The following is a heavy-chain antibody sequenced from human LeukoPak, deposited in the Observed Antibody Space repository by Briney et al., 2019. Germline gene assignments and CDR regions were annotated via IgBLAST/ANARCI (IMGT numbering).Heavy chain of an antibody. CDR1: GYTFNIHY. V-gene: IGHV1-2*02. Sequence: ASVKVSCKASGYTFNIHYIHWVRQAPGQGLEWVGWINSNSGATQYAQKFQGRAIMTTDTSITTVYMELSRLTSDDTAVYYCARETTEADDYWGQGTLVTVSS. J-gene: IGHJ4*02. CDR3: ARETTEADDY. D-gene: IGHD1-1*01. CDR2: INSNSGAT.